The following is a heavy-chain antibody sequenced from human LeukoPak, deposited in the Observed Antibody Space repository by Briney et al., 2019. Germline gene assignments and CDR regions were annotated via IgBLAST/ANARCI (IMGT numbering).Heavy chain of an antibody. CDR3: AHPVFGSGWYLVAFDI. V-gene: IGHV2-5*01. J-gene: IGHJ3*02. CDR2: IYWNDDK. D-gene: IGHD6-19*01. CDR1: GFSLSTSGGG. Sequence: SGPTLVNPTQTLTLTCTFSGFSLSTSGGGGGWIRHPPGKALEWLALIYWNDDKRYSPSLKSRLTITKDTSKNQVVLTMTNMDPVDTATYYCAHPVFGSGWYLVAFDIWGQGTMVTVSS.